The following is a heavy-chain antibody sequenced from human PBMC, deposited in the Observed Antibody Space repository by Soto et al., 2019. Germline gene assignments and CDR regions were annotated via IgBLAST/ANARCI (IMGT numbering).Heavy chain of an antibody. D-gene: IGHD2-8*01. J-gene: IGHJ4*02. CDR3: ARGGVY. CDR2: ISGSGTTI. V-gene: IGHV3-48*03. Sequence: EVQLVESGGDLVQPGGSLRLSCAASGFTFSSHEMNWIRQAPGKGLEWVSYISGSGTTIYYADSVKGRFTISRDNAKNSLFLQMNSLRAEDTALYYWARGGVYWGQGTLVTVSS. CDR1: GFTFSSHE.